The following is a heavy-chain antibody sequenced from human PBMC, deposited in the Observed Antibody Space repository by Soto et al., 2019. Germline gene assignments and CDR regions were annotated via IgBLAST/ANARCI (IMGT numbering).Heavy chain of an antibody. Sequence: GESRKISCKGSGCRFTSYWIGWVRQMPGKGLEWMGIIYPGDSDTRYSPSFQGQVTISADKSISTAYLQWSSLKASDTAMYYCARQIGSSSWDYYYYYMDVWGKGTTVTVSS. V-gene: IGHV5-51*01. CDR2: IYPGDSDT. D-gene: IGHD6-13*01. CDR3: ARQIGSSSWDYYYYYMDV. CDR1: GCRFTSYW. J-gene: IGHJ6*03.